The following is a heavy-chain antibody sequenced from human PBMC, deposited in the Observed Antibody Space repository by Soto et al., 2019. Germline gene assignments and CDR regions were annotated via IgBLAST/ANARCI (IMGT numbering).Heavy chain of an antibody. J-gene: IGHJ4*02. CDR3: TFSDSSEVDQ. CDR1: CFTFSGYG. V-gene: IGHV3-30*03. Sequence: VQLVESGGDVVQPGMSLTLSCGASCFTFSGYGMHWVRQAPGNGLEWVSFVSYDGHNKYYGDSVRGRFPIARDNSKRTLFLHMNSLGKEDTAVYYCTFSDSSEVDQWGQGALVTVSA. CDR2: VSYDGHNK. D-gene: IGHD6-6*01.